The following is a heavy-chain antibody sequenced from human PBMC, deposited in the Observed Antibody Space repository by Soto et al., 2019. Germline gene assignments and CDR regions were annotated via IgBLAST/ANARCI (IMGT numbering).Heavy chain of an antibody. CDR1: GFTFSNAW. D-gene: IGHD3-22*01. CDR3: TTVDYYDSSGYPKDY. Sequence: GGSLRLSCAASGFTFSNAWLSWVRQAPGKGLEWVGRIKSKTDGGTTDYAAPVKGRFTISRDDSKNTLYLQMNSLKTEDTAVYYCTTVDYYDSSGYPKDYWGQGTLVTVSS. J-gene: IGHJ4*02. V-gene: IGHV3-15*01. CDR2: IKSKTDGGTT.